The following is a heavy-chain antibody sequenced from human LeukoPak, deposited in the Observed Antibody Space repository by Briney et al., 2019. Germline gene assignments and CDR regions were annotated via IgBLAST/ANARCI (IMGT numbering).Heavy chain of an antibody. CDR3: ARDHARYNWNFHGMDV. D-gene: IGHD1-7*01. J-gene: IGHJ6*02. CDR2: FDPENGET. Sequence: ASVKVSCMVSGYTLTELSMHWVRQAPGKGLEWMGGFDPENGETIYAQKFQGRVTITADESTSTAYMELSSLRSEDTAVYYCARDHARYNWNFHGMDVWGQGTTVTVSS. CDR1: GYTLTELS. V-gene: IGHV1-24*01.